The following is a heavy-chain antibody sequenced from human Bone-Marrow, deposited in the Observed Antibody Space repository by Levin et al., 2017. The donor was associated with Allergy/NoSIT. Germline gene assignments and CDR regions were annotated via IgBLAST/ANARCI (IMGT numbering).Heavy chain of an antibody. Sequence: GESLKISCKASGYTFTSYDINWVRQATGQGLEWMGWMNPNSGNTGYAQKFQGRVTMTRNTSISTAYMELSSLRSEDTAVYYCARGLHTSVVELLHGPPFFDYWGQGTLVTVSS. V-gene: IGHV1-8*01. CDR3: ARGLHTSVVELLHGPPFFDY. CDR2: MNPNSGNT. J-gene: IGHJ4*02. D-gene: IGHD1-26*01. CDR1: GYTFTSYD.